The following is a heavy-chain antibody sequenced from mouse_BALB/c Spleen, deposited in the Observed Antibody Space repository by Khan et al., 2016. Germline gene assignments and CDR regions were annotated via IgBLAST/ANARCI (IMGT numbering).Heavy chain of an antibody. D-gene: IGHD1-1*01. CDR1: GYTFRSYW. CDR3: ARRGDYGSRPAWFDY. Sequence: QVQLQQSGAELMKPGASVKISCKATGYTFRSYWIEWVKQRPGHGLEWIGEILPGGGTTNYNEKFQGKAIFTADSSSNTAYMQFSSLTSEDSAVSYGARRGDYGSRPAWFDYWGQGTLVTVSA. V-gene: IGHV1-9*01. CDR2: ILPGGGTT. J-gene: IGHJ3*01.